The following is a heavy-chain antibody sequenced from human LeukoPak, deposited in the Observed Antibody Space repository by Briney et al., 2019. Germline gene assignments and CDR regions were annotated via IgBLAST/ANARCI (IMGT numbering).Heavy chain of an antibody. CDR3: AKDDNYIRFLS. CDR2: ITGSGGNR. D-gene: IGHD3-16*01. V-gene: IGHV3-23*01. Sequence: GGSLRLSCAASGFTFSSHGMNWVRQAPGKGLEWVSGITGSGGNRYYADSVKGRLTISRDNSKNTLYLQMNSLRAEDTAVYYCAKDDNYIRFLSWGQGTLVTVSS. J-gene: IGHJ5*02. CDR1: GFTFSSHG.